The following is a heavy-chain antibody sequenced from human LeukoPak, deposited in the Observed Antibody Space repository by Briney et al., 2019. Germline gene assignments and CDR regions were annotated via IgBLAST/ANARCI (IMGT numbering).Heavy chain of an antibody. Sequence: GGSLRLSCAASGFTFTSYAMSWVRQPPGKGLEWVSCISAVGGGTYYADSVKGRFTIARDDSKNTVYLQLNSLRAEDTAIYYCASGTNLAYWGQGTLVTVSS. CDR1: GFTFTSYA. CDR2: ISAVGGGT. V-gene: IGHV3-23*01. J-gene: IGHJ4*02. D-gene: IGHD6-25*01. CDR3: ASGTNLAY.